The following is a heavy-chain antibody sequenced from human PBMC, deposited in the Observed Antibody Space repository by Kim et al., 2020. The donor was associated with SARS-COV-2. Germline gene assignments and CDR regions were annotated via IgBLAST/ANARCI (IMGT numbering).Heavy chain of an antibody. Sequence: SETLSLTCTVSGDSISDGNYYWSWIRQHPGKGLEWIGYIYYSGSTHYNPSLKSRVTISLDTSKNQFSLKLSSVTAADTALYYCARAVIGYFYGMDVWGLGTTVTVSS. CDR1: GDSISDGNYY. J-gene: IGHJ6*02. V-gene: IGHV4-31*03. CDR2: IYYSGST. CDR3: ARAVIGYFYGMDV.